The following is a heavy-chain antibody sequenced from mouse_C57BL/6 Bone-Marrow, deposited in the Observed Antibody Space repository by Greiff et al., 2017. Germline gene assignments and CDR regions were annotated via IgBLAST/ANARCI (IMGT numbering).Heavy chain of an antibody. CDR3: ARSDYRRGAMDF. CDR1: GYTFTSYW. Sequence: QVQLQQPGAELVKPGASVKLSCKASGYTFTSYWMQWVKQRPGQGLEWIGEIDPSDSYTNYNQKLKGKATLTVDTSSSTAYMQLSSLTSEDSAVYYCARSDYRRGAMDFWGQGTSVTVSS. D-gene: IGHD2-4*01. V-gene: IGHV1-50*01. J-gene: IGHJ4*01. CDR2: IDPSDSYT.